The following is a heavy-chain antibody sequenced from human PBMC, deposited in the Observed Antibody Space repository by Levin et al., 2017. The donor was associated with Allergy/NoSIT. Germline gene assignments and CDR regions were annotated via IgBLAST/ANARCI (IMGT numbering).Heavy chain of an antibody. CDR1: GGSISSYY. V-gene: IGHV4-4*07. J-gene: IGHJ4*02. CDR2: IYTSGST. Sequence: ASETLSLTCTVSGGSISSYYWSWIRQPAGKGLEWIGRIYTSGSTNYNPSLKSRVTMSVDTSKNQFSLKLSSVTAADTAVYYCARVYSSSSGYYFDYWGQGTLVTVSS. CDR3: ARVYSSSSGYYFDY. D-gene: IGHD6-6*01.